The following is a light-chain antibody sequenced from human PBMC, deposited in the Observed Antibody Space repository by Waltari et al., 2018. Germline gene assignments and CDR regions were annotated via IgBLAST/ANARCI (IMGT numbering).Light chain of an antibody. V-gene: IGLV1-47*01. Sequence: QSVVTQPPSASGTPGQRVTISCSGSSSNIGSNHVYWYQQFPGMAPKPLIYSNNQRPSGVPDRFSGSKSGTSASLVISGLRSEDEADYCCAAWDDSLSSGVFGGGTKLTVL. J-gene: IGLJ3*02. CDR3: AAWDDSLSSGV. CDR2: SNN. CDR1: SSNIGSNH.